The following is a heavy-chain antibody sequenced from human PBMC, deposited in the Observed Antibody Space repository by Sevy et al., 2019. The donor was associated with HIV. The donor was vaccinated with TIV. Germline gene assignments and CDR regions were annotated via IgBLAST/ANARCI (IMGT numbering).Heavy chain of an antibody. Sequence: GGSLRLSCKASGFSFTDFWMQWVRQVPGKGPEWVANINQDGSEMYYVDSVTGRFTISRDNAESALYLQMHGLRAEDAATYFCARRYFDLWGQGTVVTVSS. J-gene: IGHJ4*02. CDR1: GFSFTDFW. V-gene: IGHV3-7*01. CDR3: ARRYFDL. CDR2: INQDGSEM.